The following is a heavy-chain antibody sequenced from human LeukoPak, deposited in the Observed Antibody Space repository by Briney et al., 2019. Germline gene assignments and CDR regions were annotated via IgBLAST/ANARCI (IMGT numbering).Heavy chain of an antibody. V-gene: IGHV3-7*01. CDR2: IKQDGSEK. CDR3: ARWSGYSSGTTDWFDP. CDR1: GFTFSSYW. Sequence: GGSLRLSCAASGFTFSSYWMSWVRQAPGKGLEWVANIKQDGSEKYYVDSVKGRFTISRDNAKNSLYLQMNSLRAEDTAVYYCARWSGYSSGTTDWFDPWGQGTLVTVSS. D-gene: IGHD5-18*01. J-gene: IGHJ5*02.